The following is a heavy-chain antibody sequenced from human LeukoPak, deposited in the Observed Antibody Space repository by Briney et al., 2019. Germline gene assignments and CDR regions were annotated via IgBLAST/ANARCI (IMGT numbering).Heavy chain of an antibody. CDR1: GGSISSYH. D-gene: IGHD3-9*01. V-gene: IGHV4-59*01. CDR3: ARGDILTGYYS. J-gene: IGHJ5*02. Sequence: PSETLSLTCTVSGGSISSYHWSWIRQPPGKGLEWIGYIYYSGSTNYNPSLKSRVTISVDTSKNQFSLKLSSVTAVDTAVYYCARGDILTGYYSWGQGTLVTVSS. CDR2: IYYSGST.